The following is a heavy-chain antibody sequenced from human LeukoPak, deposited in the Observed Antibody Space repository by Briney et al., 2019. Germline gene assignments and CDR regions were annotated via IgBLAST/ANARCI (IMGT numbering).Heavy chain of an antibody. J-gene: IGHJ5*02. V-gene: IGHV4-34*01. CDR3: ARALRGSTSRRFDP. D-gene: IGHD2-2*01. CDR1: GGSFSGYY. Sequence: SETLSLTCAVYGGSFSGYYWCWIRQPPGKGLEWIGEINHSGSTNYNPSLKSRVTISVDTSKNQFSLKLSSVTAADTAVYYCARALRGSTSRRFDPWGQGTLVTVSS. CDR2: INHSGST.